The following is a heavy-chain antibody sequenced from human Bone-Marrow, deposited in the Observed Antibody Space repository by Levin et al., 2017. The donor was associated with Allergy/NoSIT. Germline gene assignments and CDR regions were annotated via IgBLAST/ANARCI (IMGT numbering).Heavy chain of an antibody. CDR2: INGDGSSI. D-gene: IGHD5-18*01. Sequence: ETLSLTCAASGFTFSSYWMHWVRQAPGKGLVWVSRINGDGSSIGTADSVKGRFTISRDNAKNMLYLQMNSLRVEDTAVYYCARDGYVDTAMTQRKPLDYWGQGTLVTVSS. V-gene: IGHV3-74*01. CDR1: GFTFSSYW. CDR3: ARDGYVDTAMTQRKPLDY. J-gene: IGHJ4*02.